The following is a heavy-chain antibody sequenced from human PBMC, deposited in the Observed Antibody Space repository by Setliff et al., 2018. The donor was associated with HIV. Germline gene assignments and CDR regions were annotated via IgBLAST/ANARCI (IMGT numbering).Heavy chain of an antibody. J-gene: IGHJ4*02. CDR2: IHSSSSRI. Sequence: PGESLKISCAASGFTFSDYSMNWFRRTPGKGLEWVSFIHSSSSRIYYADSVKGRFTVSRDNAKNSLYLQMNNLRAEDTAVYYCARAPPYCSGGSCSDYWGQGTLVTVSS. D-gene: IGHD2-15*01. CDR1: GFTFSDYS. V-gene: IGHV3-48*04. CDR3: ARAPPYCSGGSCSDY.